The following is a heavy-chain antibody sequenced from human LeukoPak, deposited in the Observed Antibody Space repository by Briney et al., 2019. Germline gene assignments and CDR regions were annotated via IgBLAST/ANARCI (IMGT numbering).Heavy chain of an antibody. Sequence: PGGSLRLSCAASGFTFSGSAMHWVRQASGKGLEWVGRIRSKANSYATAYAASVKGKFTISRDDSKNTAYLQMNSLKTEDTAVYYCTSYSNYWGYWGQGTLVTVSS. J-gene: IGHJ4*02. CDR3: TSYSNYWGY. CDR2: IRSKANSYAT. D-gene: IGHD4-11*01. CDR1: GFTFSGSA. V-gene: IGHV3-73*01.